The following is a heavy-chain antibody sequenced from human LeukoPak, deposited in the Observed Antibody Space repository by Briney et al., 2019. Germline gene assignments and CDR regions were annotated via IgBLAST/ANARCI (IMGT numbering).Heavy chain of an antibody. D-gene: IGHD6-19*01. V-gene: IGHV1-69*13. CDR3: ARDSAGWLVSDGDYYYYGMDV. Sequence: GASVKVSCKVSGYTLTELSMHWVRQAPGKGLEWMGGIIPIFGTANYAQKFQGRVTITADESTSTAYMELSSLRSEDTAVYYCARDSAGWLVSDGDYYYYGMDVWGQGTTVTVSS. CDR1: GYTLTELS. CDR2: IIPIFGTA. J-gene: IGHJ6*02.